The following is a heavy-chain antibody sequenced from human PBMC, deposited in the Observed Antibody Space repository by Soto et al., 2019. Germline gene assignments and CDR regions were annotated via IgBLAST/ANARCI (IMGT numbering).Heavy chain of an antibody. J-gene: IGHJ6*02. V-gene: IGHV4-59*01. D-gene: IGHD2-2*02. CDR3: ARGRIVVVPAAIQDYYYYGMDV. Sequence: PSETLSLTCTVSGGSISSYYWSWIRQPPGKGLEWMGYIYYSGSTNYNPSLKSRVTISVDTSKNQFSLKLSSVTAADTAVYYCARGRIVVVPAAIQDYYYYGMDVWGQGTTVTVSS. CDR2: IYYSGST. CDR1: GGSISSYY.